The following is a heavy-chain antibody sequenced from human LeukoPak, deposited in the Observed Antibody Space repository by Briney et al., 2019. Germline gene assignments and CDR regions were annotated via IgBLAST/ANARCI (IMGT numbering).Heavy chain of an antibody. CDR3: AKLWYYYDSSGYFDY. Sequence: GRSLRLSCAASGFTFSSYGMHWVRQPPGKGLEWVAVIWYDGSNKYYADSVKGRFTISRDNSKNTLYLQMNSLRAEDTAVYYCAKLWYYYDSSGYFDYWGQGTLVTVSS. J-gene: IGHJ4*02. CDR2: IWYDGSNK. V-gene: IGHV3-33*06. D-gene: IGHD3-22*01. CDR1: GFTFSSYG.